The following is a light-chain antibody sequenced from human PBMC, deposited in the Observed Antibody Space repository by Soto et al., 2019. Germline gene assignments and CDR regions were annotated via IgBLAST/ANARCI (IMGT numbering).Light chain of an antibody. V-gene: IGLV1-40*01. Sequence: QSVLTQPPSVSGAPGQRVTISCTGSSSNIGAGYDVHWYQQLPGTAPKLLIYGNSNRPSGVPDRFSGSKSGTSASLAITGLQAEDEADYYCAAWDDSLRVVLFGGGTKLTVL. CDR2: GNS. CDR1: SSNIGAGYD. CDR3: AAWDDSLRVVL. J-gene: IGLJ2*01.